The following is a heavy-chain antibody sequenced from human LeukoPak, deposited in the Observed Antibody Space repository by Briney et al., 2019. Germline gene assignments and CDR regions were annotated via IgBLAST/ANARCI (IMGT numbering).Heavy chain of an antibody. CDR1: GYSFTNYW. V-gene: IGHV5-51*01. J-gene: IGHJ4*02. CDR3: AKRVGGGVFDY. CDR2: IYPGDSDT. Sequence: GEPLKISCEGSGYSFTNYWIGWVRQTPGKGLEWMGIIYPGDSDTRYSPSFQGQVTISADKSISTAYLQRSSLKASDTAMYYCAKRVGGGVFDYWGQGTLVTVSS. D-gene: IGHD3-3*01.